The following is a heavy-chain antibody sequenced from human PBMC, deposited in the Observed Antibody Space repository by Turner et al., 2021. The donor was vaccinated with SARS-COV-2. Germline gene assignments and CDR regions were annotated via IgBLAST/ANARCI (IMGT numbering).Heavy chain of an antibody. D-gene: IGHD3-3*01. CDR1: CGSSSVSY. CDR2: INHYGTT. V-gene: IGHV4-34*01. Sequence: VQLQQCGAGPFKPSETLSLICAVNCGSSSVSYWTGIRPRRGKGLECIEEINHYGTTYYNPALKSLVSMSVDTSKNQFSLKLNSVTAADTAFYYCARGDDPRKSGVVWGQGTLVTVSS. J-gene: IGHJ4*02. CDR3: ARGDDPRKSGVV.